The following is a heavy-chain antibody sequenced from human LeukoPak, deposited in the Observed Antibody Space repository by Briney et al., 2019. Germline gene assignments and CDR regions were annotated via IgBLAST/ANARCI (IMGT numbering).Heavy chain of an antibody. Sequence: GGSLRLSCAASGYTFSSYSMNWVRQAPGEGLEWVSSISSSSSYIYYADSVKGRFTISRDNSKNSLYLQMNSLRTEDTALYYCAKIVHCSSTSCYADDFDYWGQGTLVTVSS. D-gene: IGHD2-2*01. V-gene: IGHV3-21*04. CDR1: GYTFSSYS. CDR2: ISSSSSYI. CDR3: AKIVHCSSTSCYADDFDY. J-gene: IGHJ4*02.